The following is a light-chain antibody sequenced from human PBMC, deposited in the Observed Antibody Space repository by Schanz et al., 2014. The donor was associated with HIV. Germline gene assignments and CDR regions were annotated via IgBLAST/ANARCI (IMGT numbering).Light chain of an antibody. CDR3: QQSYSATPYT. J-gene: IGKJ2*01. CDR1: QTIGRF. Sequence: IQMTQSPSTVSASVGDRVTITCRASQTIGRFLAWYQQKPGSAPVLLIYQASTLETGVPSRFSGSGSGTHFTLTITGLQFEDFATYYCQQSYSATPYTFGQGTKVEIK. V-gene: IGKV1-5*03. CDR2: QAS.